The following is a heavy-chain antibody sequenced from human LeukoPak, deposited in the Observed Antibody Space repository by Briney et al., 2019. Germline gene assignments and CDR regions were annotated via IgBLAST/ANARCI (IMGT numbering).Heavy chain of an antibody. Sequence: GGSLRLSCEASGFTFRHSWLSWIRQAPGKGLEWVANIKQDGSKKSYVDSVKGRFTISRDNAKNSLYLQMNSLRAEDTAIYYCTRVGYIDEGIDYWGQGTLVTVSS. CDR3: TRVGYIDEGIDY. CDR2: IKQDGSKK. CDR1: GFTFRHSW. J-gene: IGHJ4*02. V-gene: IGHV3-7*04. D-gene: IGHD5-24*01.